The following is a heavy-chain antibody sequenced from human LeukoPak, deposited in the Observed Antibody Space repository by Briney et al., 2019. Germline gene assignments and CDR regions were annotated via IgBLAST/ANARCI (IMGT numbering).Heavy chain of an antibody. CDR2: ISTYNGNT. Sequence: ASVKVFCKASGYIFNKYGISWVRQAPGQGLEWMGWISTYNGNTNYGQEVQGRVTMTIDTSTTTVYMEMRSLRSDDTGVYYCARGRSAGSDAFDMWGQGTMVIVSS. D-gene: IGHD6-19*01. V-gene: IGHV1-18*01. CDR1: GYIFNKYG. J-gene: IGHJ3*02. CDR3: ARGRSAGSDAFDM.